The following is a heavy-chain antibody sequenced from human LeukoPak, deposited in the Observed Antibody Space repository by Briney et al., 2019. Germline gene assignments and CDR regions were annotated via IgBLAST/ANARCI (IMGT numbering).Heavy chain of an antibody. CDR1: GYTFSGYY. D-gene: IGHD6-6*01. CDR3: ARKSAARKTSEFDY. CDR2: INPNIGGT. V-gene: IGHV1-2*02. Sequence: ASVKVSCKASGYTFSGYYMNWVRQAPGQGLEWMGWINPNIGGTKYAQKFQGRVTMTSDTSISTAYMELSSLISDDTAVYYCARKSAARKTSEFDYWGQGTLVTASS. J-gene: IGHJ4*02.